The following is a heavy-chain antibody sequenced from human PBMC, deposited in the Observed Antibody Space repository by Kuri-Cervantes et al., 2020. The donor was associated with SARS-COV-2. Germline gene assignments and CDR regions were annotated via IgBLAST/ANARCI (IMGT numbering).Heavy chain of an antibody. CDR2: IYYSGST. V-gene: IGHV4-30-4*01. D-gene: IGHD4-17*01. J-gene: IGHJ6*02. Sequence: SETLSLTCTVSGGSISSGDYYWSWIRQPPGKGLEWIGYIYYSGSTYYNPSLKSRVTISVDTSKNQFSLKLSSVTAADTAVYYCARGITDYGDYGYYYGMDVWGQGTTVTVSS. CDR1: GGSISSGDYY. CDR3: ARGITDYGDYGYYYGMDV.